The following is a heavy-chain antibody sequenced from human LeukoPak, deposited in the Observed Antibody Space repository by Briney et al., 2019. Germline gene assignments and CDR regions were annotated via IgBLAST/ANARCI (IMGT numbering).Heavy chain of an antibody. CDR1: GYTFTSYD. V-gene: IGHV1-8*03. CDR3: ARGYLFCGGSCWNWFDP. Sequence: ASVKVSCKASGYTFTSYDINWVRQATGQGLEWMGWMSPNSGNAGYAQKFQGRVTITRNTSISTAYMELSSLRSEDTAVYYCARGYLFCGGSCWNWFDPWGQGTLVTVSS. D-gene: IGHD2-15*01. J-gene: IGHJ5*02. CDR2: MSPNSGNA.